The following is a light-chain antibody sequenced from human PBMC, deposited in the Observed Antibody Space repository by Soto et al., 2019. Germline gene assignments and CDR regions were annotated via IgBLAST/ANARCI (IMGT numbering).Light chain of an antibody. CDR1: QSVSRN. CDR2: GAS. CDR3: QQYNNWPPLT. V-gene: IGKV3D-15*01. Sequence: EIVCTQSASTLAVSAGERATLSCRASQSVSRNLAWYQQKPVQAPRLVIYGASGRATGIPDRFSGSGSGTEFTLTISSLQSEDFAVYYCQQYNNWPPLTFGGGTKVDI. J-gene: IGKJ4*01.